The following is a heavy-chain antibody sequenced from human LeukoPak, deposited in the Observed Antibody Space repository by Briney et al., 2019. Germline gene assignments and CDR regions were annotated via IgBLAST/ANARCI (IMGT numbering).Heavy chain of an antibody. D-gene: IGHD2-15*01. CDR1: GFTFSDYY. V-gene: IGHV3-11*04. CDR2: ISSSGSTI. J-gene: IGHJ4*02. CDR3: ARDYCSGGSCYGLVDY. Sequence: GGSLRLSCAASGFTFSDYYMSWIRQAPGKGLEWVSYISSSGSTIYYADSVKGRFTISRYNAKNSLYLQMNSLRAEDTAVYYCARDYCSGGSCYGLVDYWGQGTLVTVSS.